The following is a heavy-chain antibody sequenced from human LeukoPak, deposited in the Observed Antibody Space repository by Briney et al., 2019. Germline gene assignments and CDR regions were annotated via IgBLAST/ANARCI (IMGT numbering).Heavy chain of an antibody. CDR1: GFTFSSYG. V-gene: IGHV3-23*01. CDR3: AELGITMIGGV. Sequence: GGSLRLSCAASGFTFSSYGMSWVRQAPGKGLEWVSAISGSGVGTYYADSVKGRFTISRDNAKNSLYLQMNSLRAEDTAVYYCAELGITMIGGVWGKGTTVTISS. J-gene: IGHJ6*04. CDR2: ISGSGVGT. D-gene: IGHD3-10*02.